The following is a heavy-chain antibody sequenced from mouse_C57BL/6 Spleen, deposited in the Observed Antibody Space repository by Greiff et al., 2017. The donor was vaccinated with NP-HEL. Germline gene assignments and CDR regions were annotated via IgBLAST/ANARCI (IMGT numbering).Heavy chain of an antibody. CDR2: INPNNGGT. D-gene: IGHD2-1*01. CDR1: GYTFTDYY. V-gene: IGHV1-26*01. CDR3: ASGGNYDAY. Sequence: EVQLQQSGPELVKPGASVKISCKASGYTFTDYYMNWVKQSHGKSLEWIGDINPNNGGTSYNQKFKGKATLTVDKSSSTAYMELRSLTSEDSAVYYCASGGNYDAYWGQGTLVTVSA. J-gene: IGHJ3*01.